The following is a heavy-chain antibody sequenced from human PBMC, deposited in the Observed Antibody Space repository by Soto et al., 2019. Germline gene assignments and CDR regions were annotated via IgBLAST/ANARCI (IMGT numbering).Heavy chain of an antibody. CDR3: ATNWVGSNSEGGFDY. Sequence: QVQLVESGGGVVQPGRSLRLSCAASGFTFSNYGMHWVRQAPGKGLEWVAVISFDGNNIYYADSVKGRFTISRDDSKKILYLQMNSLRAEDTALYYCATNWVGSNSEGGFDYWGQGTLVIVSS. CDR1: GFTFSNYG. V-gene: IGHV3-30*03. CDR2: ISFDGNNI. D-gene: IGHD4-4*01. J-gene: IGHJ4*02.